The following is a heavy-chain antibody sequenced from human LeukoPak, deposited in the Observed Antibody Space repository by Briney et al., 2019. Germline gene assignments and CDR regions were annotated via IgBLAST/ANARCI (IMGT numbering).Heavy chain of an antibody. CDR2: ISYDGSNK. D-gene: IGHD2-2*01. Sequence: GGSLRLSCAASGFTFSSYAMHWVRQAPGKGLEWVEVISYDGSNKYYADSVKGRFTISRDNSKNTLYLQMNSLRAEDTAVYYCARGSSTSRGYYYYGMDVWGQGTTVTVSS. CDR1: GFTFSSYA. J-gene: IGHJ6*02. CDR3: ARGSSTSRGYYYYGMDV. V-gene: IGHV3-30-3*01.